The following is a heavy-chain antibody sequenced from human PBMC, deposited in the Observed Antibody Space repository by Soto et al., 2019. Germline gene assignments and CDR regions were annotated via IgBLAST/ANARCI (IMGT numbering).Heavy chain of an antibody. CDR3: ASWGSYSGSYCFDY. D-gene: IGHD3-16*01. CDR1: GGSFNTYT. CDR2: VIPMYDSV. J-gene: IGHJ4*02. V-gene: IGHV1-69*06. Sequence: QVQLVQSGAEVKKPGSSVKVSCEASGGSFNTYTINWVRQAPGRGLEWMGQVIPMYDSVNYAESFQGRVTITADKSTRIAYMELSSLRSEDTALYFCASWGSYSGSYCFDYWGQGTLVIVSS.